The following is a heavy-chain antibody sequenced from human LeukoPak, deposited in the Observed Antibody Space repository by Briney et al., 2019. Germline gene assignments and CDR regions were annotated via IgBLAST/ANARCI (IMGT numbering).Heavy chain of an antibody. CDR3: ATDPPLYMGGVR. D-gene: IGHD2-2*02. Sequence: ASVKVSCKVSGYTLTELSMHWVRQAPGKGLEWMGGFDPEDGEAIYAQKFQGRVTVTEDTSTDTAYMELSSLRSEDTAVYYCATDPPLYMGGVRWGQGTLATVSS. J-gene: IGHJ4*02. V-gene: IGHV1-24*01. CDR1: GYTLTELS. CDR2: FDPEDGEA.